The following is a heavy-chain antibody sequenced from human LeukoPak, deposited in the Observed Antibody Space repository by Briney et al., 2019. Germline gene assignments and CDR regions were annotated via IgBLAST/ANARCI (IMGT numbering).Heavy chain of an antibody. D-gene: IGHD1-7*01. V-gene: IGHV3-23*01. CDR2: ISGSGDTT. CDR3: AKHVGTTRLTKDY. Sequence: PGGSLRLSCAASGFTFSSYAMSWVRQAPGKGLEWVSSISGSGDTTYYADSVKGRFTISRDNSKNTLYLQMNSLRVEDTAVYYCAKHVGTTRLTKDYWGQGTLVTVSS. J-gene: IGHJ4*02. CDR1: GFTFSSYA.